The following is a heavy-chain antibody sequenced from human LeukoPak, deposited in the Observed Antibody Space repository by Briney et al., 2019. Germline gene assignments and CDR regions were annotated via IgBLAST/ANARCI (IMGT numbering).Heavy chain of an antibody. Sequence: SETLSLTCAVSGGSISSGGYSWSWIRQPPGKGLEWIGYIYHSGSTYYNPSLKSRVTISVDRSKNQFSLKLSSVTAADTAVYYCARAVGSSGPYNWFDPWGQGTLVTVSS. CDR3: ARAVGSSGPYNWFDP. CDR2: IYHSGST. V-gene: IGHV4-30-2*01. D-gene: IGHD3-22*01. J-gene: IGHJ5*02. CDR1: GGSISSGGYS.